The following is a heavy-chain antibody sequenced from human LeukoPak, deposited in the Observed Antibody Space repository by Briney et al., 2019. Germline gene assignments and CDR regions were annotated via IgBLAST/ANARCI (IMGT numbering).Heavy chain of an antibody. Sequence: GGSLRLSCAASGFIFDDYPMHWVRQAPGKGLEWVSGISWDSDTIGYADSVKGRFTISRDNAKNSLYLQMNSLRAEDTAVYYCARDRMDKFEYWGQGTLVTVSS. D-gene: IGHD2-8*01. V-gene: IGHV3-9*01. CDR1: GFIFDDYP. CDR2: ISWDSDTI. CDR3: ARDRMDKFEY. J-gene: IGHJ4*02.